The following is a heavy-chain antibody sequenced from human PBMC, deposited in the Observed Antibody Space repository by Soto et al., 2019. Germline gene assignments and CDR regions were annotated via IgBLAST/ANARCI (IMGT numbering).Heavy chain of an antibody. J-gene: IGHJ4*02. Sequence: SETLSLTCTVSGGSISSYYWSWIRQPPGKGLEWIGYIYYSGSTNYNPSLKSRVTISVDTSKNQFSLKLSSVTAADTAVYYCARLRHDSSGYYDYWGQGTVVTSPQ. V-gene: IGHV4-59*08. CDR2: IYYSGST. CDR3: ARLRHDSSGYYDY. D-gene: IGHD3-22*01. CDR1: GGSISSYY.